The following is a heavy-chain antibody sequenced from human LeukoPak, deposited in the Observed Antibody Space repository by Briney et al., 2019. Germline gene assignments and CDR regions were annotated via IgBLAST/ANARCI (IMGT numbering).Heavy chain of an antibody. Sequence: GGSLRLSCAASGFTVSSDYMNWVRQAPGKGLEWVSVIQSGGTTYYADSVKGRFTISRDISKNTLYLQMDSLRAEDTAVYYCTREPWGAKGAAWGMDVWGQGTTVTVSS. CDR3: TREPWGAKGAAWGMDV. D-gene: IGHD1-26*01. J-gene: IGHJ6*02. CDR2: IQSGGTT. V-gene: IGHV3-53*01. CDR1: GFTVSSDY.